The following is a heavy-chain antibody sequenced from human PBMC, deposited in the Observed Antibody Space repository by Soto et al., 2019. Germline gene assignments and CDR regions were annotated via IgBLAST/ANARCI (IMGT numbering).Heavy chain of an antibody. CDR3: ASQEVDTAMVTPYYYYYYGMDV. CDR2: ISYDGSNK. CDR1: GFTFSSYG. D-gene: IGHD5-18*01. J-gene: IGHJ6*02. V-gene: IGHV3-30*03. Sequence: QVQLVESGGGVVQPGRSLRLSCAASGFTFSSYGMHWVRQAPGKGLEWVAVISYDGSNKYYADSVKGRFTISRDNSKNTLYLQMNSLRAEDTAVYYCASQEVDTAMVTPYYYYYYGMDVWGQGTTVTVSS.